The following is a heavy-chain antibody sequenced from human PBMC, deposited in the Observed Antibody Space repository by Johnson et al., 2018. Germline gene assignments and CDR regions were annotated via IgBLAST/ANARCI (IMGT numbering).Heavy chain of an antibody. CDR1: GFIFSSYS. CDR3: ARDIGDRAFDI. D-gene: IGHD3-10*01. CDR2: ISSSSSYI. V-gene: IGHV3-21*01. Sequence: VQLVETGGGLVKPGGSLRLSCAASGFIFSSYSMNWVRQAPGKGLEWVSFISSSSSYIYYADSVKGRFTISRDNAKNSLYLKMNSLRAEDTAVYYCARDIGDRAFDIWGQGTMVTVSS. J-gene: IGHJ3*02.